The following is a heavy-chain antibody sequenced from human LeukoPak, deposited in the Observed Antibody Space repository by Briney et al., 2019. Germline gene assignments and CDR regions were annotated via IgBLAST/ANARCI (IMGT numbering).Heavy chain of an antibody. Sequence: SETLSLTCTVSGGSISSSSYYWGWIRQPPGKGLEWIGSIYYSGSTYYNPSLKSRVTISVDTSKNQFSLKLSSVTAADTAVYYCARASRYSSSSSYYYYYGMDVWGQGTTVTVSS. CDR2: IYYSGST. CDR3: ARASRYSSSSSYYYYYGMDV. D-gene: IGHD6-6*01. J-gene: IGHJ6*02. V-gene: IGHV4-39*01. CDR1: GGSISSSSYY.